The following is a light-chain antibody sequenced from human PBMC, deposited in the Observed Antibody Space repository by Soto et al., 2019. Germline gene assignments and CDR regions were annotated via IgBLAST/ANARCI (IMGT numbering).Light chain of an antibody. CDR3: QSYDGSLYV. CDR1: SSNIGAGYD. V-gene: IGLV1-40*01. Sequence: QPVLTQPPSVSGAPGQSVTISCTGSSSNIGAGYDVHWYQQFPGAAPKLLIYGNSNRPSGVPDRFSGSKSGTSASLAISGLLAEDEADYYCQSYDGSLYVFGSVTKLTVL. J-gene: IGLJ1*01. CDR2: GNS.